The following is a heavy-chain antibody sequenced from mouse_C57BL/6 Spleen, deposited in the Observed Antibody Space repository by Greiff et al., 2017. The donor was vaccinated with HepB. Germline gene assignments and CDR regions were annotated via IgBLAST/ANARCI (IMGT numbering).Heavy chain of an antibody. D-gene: IGHD2-4*01. CDR1: GYTFTSYD. J-gene: IGHJ4*01. CDR2: IYPRDGST. Sequence: QVQLKQSGPELVKPGASVKLSCKASGYTFTSYDINWVKQRPGQGLEWIGWIYPRDGSTKYNEKFKGKATLTVDTSSSTAYMELHSLTSEDSAVYFCARQGLRRGGYYYAMDYWGQGTSVTVSS. V-gene: IGHV1-85*01. CDR3: ARQGLRRGGYYYAMDY.